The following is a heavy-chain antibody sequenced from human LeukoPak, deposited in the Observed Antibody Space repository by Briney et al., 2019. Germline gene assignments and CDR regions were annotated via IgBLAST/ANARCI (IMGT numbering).Heavy chain of an antibody. CDR3: AREIRKDSSSDY. D-gene: IGHD6-6*01. CDR2: INPNSGGT. CDR1: GGTFSSYA. Sequence: ASVKVSCKASGGTFSSYAISWVRQAPGQGLEWMGWINPNSGGTNYAQKFQGRVTMTRDTSISTAYMELSRLRSDDTAVYYCAREIRKDSSSDYWGQGTLVTVSS. V-gene: IGHV1-2*02. J-gene: IGHJ4*02.